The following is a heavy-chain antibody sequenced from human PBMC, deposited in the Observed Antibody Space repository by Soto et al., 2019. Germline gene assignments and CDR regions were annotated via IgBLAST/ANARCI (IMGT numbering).Heavy chain of an antibody. Sequence: LEALSLTCTVSGGSISSYYWSWIRQPPGKGLEWIGYIYYSGSTNYNPSLKSRVTISVDTSKNQFSLKLSSVTAADTAVYYCAIALGAYYYDSSGYPSPWYFDYWGRGTLVTVSS. CDR2: IYYSGST. V-gene: IGHV4-59*01. D-gene: IGHD3-22*01. CDR3: AIALGAYYYDSSGYPSPWYFDY. CDR1: GGSISSYY. J-gene: IGHJ4*02.